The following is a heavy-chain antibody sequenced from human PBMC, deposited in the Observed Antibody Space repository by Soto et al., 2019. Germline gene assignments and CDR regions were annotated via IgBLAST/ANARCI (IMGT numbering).Heavy chain of an antibody. CDR1: GGTFSSYA. J-gene: IGHJ4*02. V-gene: IGHV1-69*12. CDR3: ARGGDGYNPKPCDY. Sequence: QVQLVQSGAEVKKPGSSVKVSCKASGGTFSSYAISWVRQAPGQGLEWMGGIIPIFGTANYAQKFQGRVTITADEATSTAYMELSSLRSEDTAVYYCARGGDGYNPKPCDYGGQGTLDTVSS. CDR2: IIPIFGTA. D-gene: IGHD5-12*01.